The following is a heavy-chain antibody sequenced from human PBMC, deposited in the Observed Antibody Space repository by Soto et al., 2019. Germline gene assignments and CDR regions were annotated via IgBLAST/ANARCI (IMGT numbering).Heavy chain of an antibody. V-gene: IGHV4-39*01. Sequence: SETLSLTCTVSGGSISSSSYYWGWIRQPPGKGLEWIGSIYYSGSTYYNPSLKSRVTISVDTSKNQFSLKLSSVTAADTAVYYCARHGREDLPHSMVRGVGYMDVWGKGTTVTVSS. CDR3: ARHGREDLPHSMVRGVGYMDV. J-gene: IGHJ6*03. CDR1: GGSISSSSYY. D-gene: IGHD3-10*01. CDR2: IYYSGST.